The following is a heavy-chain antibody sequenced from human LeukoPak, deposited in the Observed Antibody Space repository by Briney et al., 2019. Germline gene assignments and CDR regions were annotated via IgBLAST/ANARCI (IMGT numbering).Heavy chain of an antibody. V-gene: IGHV5-51*01. CDR2: IFPGGSDT. CDR1: GYNFTPYW. D-gene: IGHD3-10*01. CDR3: ALAPDVLLWFGEPQGY. Sequence: GESLKISCKASGYNFTPYWIGWVRQMPGKGLEWMGIIFPGGSDTKYSPSFQGQVTISADKSISTAYLQWSSLKASDTAMYYCALAPDVLLWFGEPQGYWGQGTLVTVSS. J-gene: IGHJ4*02.